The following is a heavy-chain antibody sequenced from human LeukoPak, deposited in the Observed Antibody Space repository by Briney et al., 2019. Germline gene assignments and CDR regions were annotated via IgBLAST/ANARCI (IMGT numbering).Heavy chain of an antibody. CDR2: ISGSGGST. CDR3: AKGRVYSYGLFDY. D-gene: IGHD5-18*01. V-gene: IGHV3-23*01. CDR1: GFTFRSYA. J-gene: IGHJ4*02. Sequence: PGGSLRLSCAASGFTFRSYAMSWVRQAPGKGLEWVSAISGSGGSTYYADSVKGRFTISRDNSKNTLYLQMNSLRAEDTAVYYCAKGRVYSYGLFDYWGQGTLVTVSS.